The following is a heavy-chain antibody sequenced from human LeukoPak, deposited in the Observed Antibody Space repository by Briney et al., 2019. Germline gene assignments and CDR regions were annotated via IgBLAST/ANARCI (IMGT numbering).Heavy chain of an antibody. CDR2: INPNSGGT. V-gene: IGHV1-2*04. Sequence: ASVKVSCKASGYTFTGYYMHWVRQAPGQGLEWMGWINPNSGGTNYAQKFQGWVTMTRDTSISTAYMELSRLRSEDTAVYYCARSGSRGSRYYYYYYMDVWGKGTTVTVSS. CDR1: GYTFTGYY. J-gene: IGHJ6*03. D-gene: IGHD1-26*01. CDR3: ARSGSRGSRYYYYYYMDV.